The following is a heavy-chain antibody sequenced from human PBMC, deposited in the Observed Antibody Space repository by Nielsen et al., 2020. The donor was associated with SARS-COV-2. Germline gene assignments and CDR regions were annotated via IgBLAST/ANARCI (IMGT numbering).Heavy chain of an antibody. J-gene: IGHJ6*03. Sequence: ASVKVSCKASGYTFTSFFINWVRQAPGQGLEWMGKINPSSDSTNYAQKFQGRVTMTRDTSTSTVYMEVSSLTSEDTAVYYCAKGSCTSPNCFDDYYYSYYMDVWGKGTTVTVSS. CDR3: AKGSCTSPNCFDDYYYSYYMDV. CDR1: GYTFTSFF. CDR2: INPSSDST. V-gene: IGHV1-46*01. D-gene: IGHD2-2*01.